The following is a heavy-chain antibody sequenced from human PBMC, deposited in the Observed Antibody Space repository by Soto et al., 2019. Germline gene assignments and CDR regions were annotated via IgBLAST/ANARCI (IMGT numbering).Heavy chain of an antibody. CDR2: ISYDGSNK. Sequence: VGSLRLSCAASGFTFSSYAMHWVRQAPGKGLEWVAVISYDGSNKYYADSVKGRFTISRDNSKNTLYLQMNSLRAEDTAVYYCATEVGATTSFDYWGQGTLVTVSS. V-gene: IGHV3-30-3*01. D-gene: IGHD1-26*01. CDR3: ATEVGATTSFDY. CDR1: GFTFSSYA. J-gene: IGHJ4*02.